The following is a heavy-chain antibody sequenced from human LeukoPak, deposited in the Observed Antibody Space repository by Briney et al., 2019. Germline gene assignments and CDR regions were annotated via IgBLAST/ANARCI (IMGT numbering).Heavy chain of an antibody. CDR1: GFTFSSYA. CDR2: ISGSGGST. D-gene: IGHD5-12*01. V-gene: IGHV3-23*01. Sequence: HSGGSLRLSCAASGFTFSSYAMSWVRQAPGKGLEWVSAISGSGGSTYYADSVKGRFTISRDNSKNTLYLQMNSLRAEDTAVYYCAKEVEGWLRLSPYYYYGMDVWGQGTTVTVSS. CDR3: AKEVEGWLRLSPYYYYGMDV. J-gene: IGHJ6*02.